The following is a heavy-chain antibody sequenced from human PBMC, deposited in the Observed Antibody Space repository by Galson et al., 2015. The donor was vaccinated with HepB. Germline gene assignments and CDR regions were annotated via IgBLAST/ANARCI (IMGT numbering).Heavy chain of an antibody. CDR1: GFTFSNYS. V-gene: IGHV3-48*02. Sequence: SLRLSCAASGFTFSNYSMNWVRQAPGKGLEWVSYISSSSRTTYYADSVKGRFTISRDNAKNSLSLQMNSLRDEDTAVYYCARGPSSSSWYGSNYFDYWGQGTLVTVSS. D-gene: IGHD6-13*01. CDR2: ISSSSRTT. J-gene: IGHJ4*02. CDR3: ARGPSSSSWYGSNYFDY.